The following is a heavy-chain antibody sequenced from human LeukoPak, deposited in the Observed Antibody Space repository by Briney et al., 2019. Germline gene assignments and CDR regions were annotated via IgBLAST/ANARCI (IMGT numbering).Heavy chain of an antibody. CDR2: IRYDGSNK. J-gene: IGHJ5*02. D-gene: IGHD2-2*01. V-gene: IGHV3-30*02. CDR1: GFTFSSYG. Sequence: GGSLRLSCAASGFTFSSYGMHWVRQAPGKGLEWLAFIRYDGSNKYYADSVKGRFTISRDNSKNTLYLQMNSLRAEDTAVYYCAKRRAVPAASWFDPWGQGTLVTVSS. CDR3: AKRRAVPAASWFDP.